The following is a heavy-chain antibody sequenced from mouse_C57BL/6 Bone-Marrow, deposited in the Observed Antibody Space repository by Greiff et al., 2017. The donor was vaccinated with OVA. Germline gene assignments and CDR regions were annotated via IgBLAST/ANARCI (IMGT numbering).Heavy chain of an antibody. CDR3: ARDPPGVEGDY. V-gene: IGHV5-4*01. Sequence: DVHLVESGGGLVKPGGSLKLSCAASGFTFSSYAMSWVRQTPEKRLEWVATISDGGSYTYYPDNVKGRFTISRDNAKNNLYLQMSHLKSEDTAMYYCARDPPGVEGDYRGQGTTLTVSS. CDR2: ISDGGSYT. D-gene: IGHD1-1*01. J-gene: IGHJ2*01. CDR1: GFTFSSYA.